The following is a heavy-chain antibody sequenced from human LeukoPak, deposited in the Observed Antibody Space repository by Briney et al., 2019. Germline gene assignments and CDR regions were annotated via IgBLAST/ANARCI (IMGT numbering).Heavy chain of an antibody. CDR1: GFIFEDYA. CDR2: ISWHSENI. CDR3: ARARDIDY. J-gene: IGHJ4*02. V-gene: IGHV3-9*01. Sequence: PGGSLRLSCEVSGFIFEDYAMHWVRQAPGKGLEWVSGISWHSENIGYAESVKGRFTISRDNAKNSLYLQMNSLRAEDTAVYYCARARDIDYWGQGTLVTVSS. D-gene: IGHD5-24*01.